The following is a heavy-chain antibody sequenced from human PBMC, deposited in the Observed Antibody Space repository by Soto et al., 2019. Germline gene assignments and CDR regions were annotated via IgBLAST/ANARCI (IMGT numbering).Heavy chain of an antibody. Sequence: QVQLQESGPGLVKPSDTLSLTCAVSGYSISSSNWWGWIRQPPGKGLEWIGYIYYSGTTYYNPSLKSRVTMSVDTSKNQFSLKLTSVTAVDTAVYYCAGSEIEGPIDYWGQGTLVTVSS. CDR3: AGSEIEGPIDY. J-gene: IGHJ4*02. CDR1: GYSISSSNW. CDR2: IYYSGTT. V-gene: IGHV4-28*01.